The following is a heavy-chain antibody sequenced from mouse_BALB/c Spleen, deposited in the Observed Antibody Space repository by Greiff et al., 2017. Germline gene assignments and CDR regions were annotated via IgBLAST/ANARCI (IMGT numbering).Heavy chain of an antibody. CDR2: INPNNGGT. J-gene: IGHJ1*01. D-gene: IGHD1-1*01. CDR3: ARKAYGSSSRYFDV. CDR1: GYTFTEYT. Sequence: EVKLVESGPELVKPGASVKISCKTSGYTFTEYTMHWVKQSHGKSLEWIGGINPNNGGTSYNQKFKGKATLTVDKSSSTAYMELRSLTSEDSAVYYCARKAYGSSSRYFDVWGAGTTVTVSS. V-gene: IGHV1-18*01.